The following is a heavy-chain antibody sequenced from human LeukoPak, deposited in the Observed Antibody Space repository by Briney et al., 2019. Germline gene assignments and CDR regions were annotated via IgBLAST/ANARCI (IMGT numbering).Heavy chain of an antibody. CDR3: ARDRVIAVAGNSHDY. Sequence: ASVKVSCKASGYTFTSYGISWVRQAPGQGLEWMGWISAYNGNTNYAQKLQGRVTMTTDTSTSTAYMELRSLRSDDTAVYYCARDRVIAVAGNSHDYWGQRTLVTVSS. D-gene: IGHD6-19*01. V-gene: IGHV1-18*01. CDR2: ISAYNGNT. CDR1: GYTFTSYG. J-gene: IGHJ4*02.